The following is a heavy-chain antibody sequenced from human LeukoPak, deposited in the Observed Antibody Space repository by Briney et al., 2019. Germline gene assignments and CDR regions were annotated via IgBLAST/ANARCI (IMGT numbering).Heavy chain of an antibody. Sequence: RASVKVSCKASGYTFTSYGISWVRQAPGQGLEWMGGIIPIFGTANYAQKFQGRVTITADKSTSTAYMELSSLRSEDTAVYYCASSHDYGDYVRWFDPWGQGALVTVSS. CDR3: ASSHDYGDYVRWFDP. D-gene: IGHD4-17*01. CDR2: IIPIFGTA. V-gene: IGHV1-69*06. CDR1: GYTFTSYG. J-gene: IGHJ5*02.